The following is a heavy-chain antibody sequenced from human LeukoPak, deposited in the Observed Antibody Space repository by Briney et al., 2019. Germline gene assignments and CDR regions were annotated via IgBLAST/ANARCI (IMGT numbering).Heavy chain of an antibody. Sequence: GGSLRLSCETSGFSFSSYWMTWVRQAPGKGLEWVANIKEDGGEAYYVGSVKGRFTVSRDNAKNSLYLQMNSLRAEDTAVYYCARSRVVPAAITDYWGQGTLVTVSS. V-gene: IGHV3-7*01. CDR2: IKEDGGEA. CDR1: GFSFSSYW. J-gene: IGHJ4*02. D-gene: IGHD2-2*01. CDR3: ARSRVVPAAITDY.